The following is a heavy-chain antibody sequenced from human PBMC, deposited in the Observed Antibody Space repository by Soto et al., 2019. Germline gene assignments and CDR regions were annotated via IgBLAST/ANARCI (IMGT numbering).Heavy chain of an antibody. J-gene: IGHJ4*02. CDR3: ARSVRLGDLSLRY. V-gene: IGHV4-31*03. D-gene: IGHD3-16*02. Sequence: SETLSLTCTVSGGSISSGGYYWSWIRQHPGKGLEWIGYIYYSGSTYYNPSLKSRVTISVDTSKNQFSLRLSSVTAADTAVYWCARSVRLGDLSLRYWGQGTLVTVSS. CDR1: GGSISSGGYY. CDR2: IYYSGST.